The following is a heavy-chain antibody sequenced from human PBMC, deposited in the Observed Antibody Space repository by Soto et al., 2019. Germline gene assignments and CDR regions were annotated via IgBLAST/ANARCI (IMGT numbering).Heavy chain of an antibody. D-gene: IGHD2-2*02. CDR1: GGTFSSYT. CDR3: AMEYCSATSCYKDY. V-gene: IGHV1-69*02. Sequence: ASVKVSCKASGGTFSSYTISWGRQAPGQGLEWMGRIIPILGIANYAQKFQGRVTITADKSTSTAYMELSSLRSEDTAVYYCAMEYCSATSCYKDYWGPGPLVTVSS. CDR2: IIPILGIA. J-gene: IGHJ4*02.